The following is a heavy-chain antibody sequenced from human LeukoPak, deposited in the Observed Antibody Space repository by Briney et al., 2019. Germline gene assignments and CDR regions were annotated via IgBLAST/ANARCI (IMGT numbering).Heavy chain of an antibody. CDR1: GFTFSNYA. Sequence: PGWSLRLSCAASGFTFSNYAFSWVRQAPGKGLEWVSSISGSGEITSYAASVKGRFTISRDNSENTFYVQMNSLRAEDTAVYYCARRSSTDSGTFDIWGQGTMVTVSS. CDR3: ARRSSTDSGTFDI. V-gene: IGHV3-23*01. J-gene: IGHJ3*02. D-gene: IGHD3-10*01. CDR2: ISGSGEIT.